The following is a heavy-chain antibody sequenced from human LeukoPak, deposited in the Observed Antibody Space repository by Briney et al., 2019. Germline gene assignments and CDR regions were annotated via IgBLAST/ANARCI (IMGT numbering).Heavy chain of an antibody. D-gene: IGHD6-6*01. CDR3: AIRLSSSCFDY. J-gene: IGHJ4*02. CDR2: IYHSGST. Sequence: SETLSLTCAVSGGSIGSSNWWSWVRQPPGKGLEWIGEIYHSGSTNYNPSLKSRVTISVDKSKNQFSLKLSSVTAADTAVYYCAIRLSSSCFDYWGQGTLVTVSS. V-gene: IGHV4-4*02. CDR1: GGSIGSSNW.